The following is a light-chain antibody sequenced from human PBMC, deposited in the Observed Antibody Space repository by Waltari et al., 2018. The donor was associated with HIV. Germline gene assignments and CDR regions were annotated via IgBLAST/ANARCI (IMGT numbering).Light chain of an antibody. Sequence: SYELTQPPLVSVSPGQTARIPCSGDVLAKHYAYWYQQKPGQAPVLVIYKDTERPSGIPERFSGSSSGTTVTLTISGVQPDDEADYYCQSADTSYTSRVFGIGTKVTVL. CDR3: QSADTSYTSRV. CDR2: KDT. J-gene: IGLJ1*01. V-gene: IGLV3-25*03. CDR1: VLAKHY.